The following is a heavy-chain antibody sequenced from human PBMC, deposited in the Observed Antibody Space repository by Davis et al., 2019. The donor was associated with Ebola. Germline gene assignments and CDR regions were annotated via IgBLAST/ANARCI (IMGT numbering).Heavy chain of an antibody. J-gene: IGHJ4*02. CDR1: GFTFSSYA. CDR2: ISYDGSNK. CDR3: ANGYGSGPFDY. Sequence: PGGSLRLSCAASGFTFSSYAMHWVRQAPGKGLEWVAVISYDGSNKYYADSVKGRFTISRDNSKNTLYLQMNSLRAEDTAVYYCANGYGSGPFDYWGQGTLVTVSS. V-gene: IGHV3-30-3*01. D-gene: IGHD3-10*01.